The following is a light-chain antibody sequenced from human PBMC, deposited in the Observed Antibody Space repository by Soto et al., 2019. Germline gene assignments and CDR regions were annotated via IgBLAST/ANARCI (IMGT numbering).Light chain of an antibody. CDR1: QSVTNNY. Sequence: DIVLTQSPGTLSLSPGERATLSFRASQSVTNNYLAWYQQKPGQAPRLLIYGASSRATGIPDRFSGSGSGTDFTLTVSRLEPEDFAVYYCQQYGSSPALFAFGPGTKVDIK. V-gene: IGKV3-20*01. CDR2: GAS. J-gene: IGKJ3*01. CDR3: QQYGSSPALFA.